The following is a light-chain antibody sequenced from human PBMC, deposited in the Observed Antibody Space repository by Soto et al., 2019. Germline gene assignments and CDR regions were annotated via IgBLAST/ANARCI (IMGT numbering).Light chain of an antibody. CDR1: QSISSW. Sequence: IQMTLSPSTMSASVGDRGTITCRASQSISSWLAWYQQKPGKAPKLLIYKASSLESGVPSRFSGSGSGTEFTLTISSLQPDDFATYYCQQYNSYWTFGQGTKVDIK. CDR2: KAS. V-gene: IGKV1-5*03. J-gene: IGKJ1*01. CDR3: QQYNSYWT.